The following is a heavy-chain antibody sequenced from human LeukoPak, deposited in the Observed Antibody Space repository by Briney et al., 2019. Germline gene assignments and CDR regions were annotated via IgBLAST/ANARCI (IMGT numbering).Heavy chain of an antibody. CDR3: AKSVSSSVAASGLAYY. D-gene: IGHD3-3*01. J-gene: IGHJ4*02. Sequence: GGSLRLSCAASGFTFSSYAMSWVRQAPGKGLEWVSAISGSGGSTYYADSVKGRFTISRDNSKNTLYLQMNSLRAEDTAVYYCAKSVSSSVAASGLAYYWGQGTLVTVSS. V-gene: IGHV3-23*01. CDR2: ISGSGGST. CDR1: GFTFSSYA.